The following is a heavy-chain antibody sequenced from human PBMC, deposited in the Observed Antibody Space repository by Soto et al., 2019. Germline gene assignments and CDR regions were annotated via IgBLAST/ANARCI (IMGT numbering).Heavy chain of an antibody. CDR3: AREGQWLVNYYFDY. CDR2: ISAYNGNT. D-gene: IGHD6-19*01. Sequence: RASVKVSCKASGYTFTSYGISWVRQAPGQGLEWMGWISAYNGNTNYAQKLQGRVTMTTDTSTSTAYMELRSLRSDDTAVYYCAREGQWLVNYYFDYWGQGTLVTVSS. V-gene: IGHV1-18*04. J-gene: IGHJ4*02. CDR1: GYTFTSYG.